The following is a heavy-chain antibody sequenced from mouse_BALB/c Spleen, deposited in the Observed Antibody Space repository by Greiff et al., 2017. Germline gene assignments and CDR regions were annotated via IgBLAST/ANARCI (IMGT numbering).Heavy chain of an antibody. CDR1: GYTFTDYA. CDR2: ISTYYGDA. CDR3: AREGTTATAWFAY. D-gene: IGHD1-2*01. V-gene: IGHV1S137*01. Sequence: QVQLQQSGAELVRPGFSVKISCKGSGYTFTDYAMHWVKQSHAKSLEWIGVISTYYGDASYNQKFKGKATMTVDKSSSTAYMELARLTSEDSAIYYCAREGTTATAWFAYWGQGTLVTVSA. J-gene: IGHJ3*01.